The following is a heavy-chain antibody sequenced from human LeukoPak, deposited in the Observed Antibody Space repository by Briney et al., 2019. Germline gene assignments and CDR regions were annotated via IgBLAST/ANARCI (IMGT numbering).Heavy chain of an antibody. D-gene: IGHD5-18*01. Sequence: GGSLRLSCAASGFTFSSYAMSWVRQAPGKGLEWVSAISGSGGSTYYADSLKGRFTISRDSSKNTLYLQMNNLRAEDTAVYHCAKEPSGYSYGSPFDYWGQGTLVTVSS. J-gene: IGHJ4*02. V-gene: IGHV3-23*01. CDR3: AKEPSGYSYGSPFDY. CDR1: GFTFSSYA. CDR2: ISGSGGST.